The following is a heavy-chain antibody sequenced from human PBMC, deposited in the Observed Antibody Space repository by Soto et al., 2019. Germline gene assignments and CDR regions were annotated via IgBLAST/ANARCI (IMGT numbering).Heavy chain of an antibody. Sequence: QVQLVQSRAEVKKPGASVKVSCKTSLYTFTNYGFSWVRQAPGQGLEWMGWISPYSGNTNYAQKHQGRVTLTTDTTTTTAYLELRSLKSDDTAVYYCATQPYSGDWPEGNYFDYWGQGTLVTVSS. D-gene: IGHD6-19*01. CDR1: LYTFTNYG. V-gene: IGHV1-18*01. CDR2: ISPYSGNT. CDR3: ATQPYSGDWPEGNYFDY. J-gene: IGHJ4*02.